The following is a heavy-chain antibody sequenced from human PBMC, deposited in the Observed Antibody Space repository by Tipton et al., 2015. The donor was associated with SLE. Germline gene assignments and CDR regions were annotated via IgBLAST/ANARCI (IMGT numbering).Heavy chain of an antibody. D-gene: IGHD3-3*01. CDR3: AKGKDYDFWSGYYRRDAIDI. Sequence: SLRLSCAASGFTFSSYAMHWVRQAPGKGLEWVAVISYDGSNKYYADSVKGRFTISRDNSKNTLYLQMNSLRAEDTTVYYCAKGKDYDFWSGYYRRDAIDIWGQGTMVTVSS. J-gene: IGHJ3*02. CDR1: GFTFSSYA. V-gene: IGHV3-30*04. CDR2: ISYDGSNK.